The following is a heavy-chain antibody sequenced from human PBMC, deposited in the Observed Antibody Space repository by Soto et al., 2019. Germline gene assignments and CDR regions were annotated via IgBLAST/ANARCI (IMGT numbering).Heavy chain of an antibody. Sequence: YYWSWIRQPPGKGLEWIGYIYYSGSTYYNPSLKSRVTISVDTSKNQFSLKLSSVTTADTAVYYCARGQPYYDFWSGYPNSLYFDYWGQGTLVTVSS. V-gene: IGHV4-30-4*08. CDR3: ARGQPYYDFWSGYPNSLYFDY. D-gene: IGHD3-3*01. J-gene: IGHJ4*02. CDR2: IYYSGST. CDR1: YY.